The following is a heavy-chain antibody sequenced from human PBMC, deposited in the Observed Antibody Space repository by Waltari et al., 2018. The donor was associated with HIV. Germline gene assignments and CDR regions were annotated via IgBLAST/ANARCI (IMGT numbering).Heavy chain of an antibody. CDR1: GFTFSSTW. J-gene: IGHJ4*02. D-gene: IGHD4-17*01. Sequence: EVQLVESGGGLVQAGGSLRLSCAASGFTFSSTWMHWVRQAPGKGLVWVARINGDGSGTSYADSVRGRFSISRENAENSLHLHMNSVRPEDTGLYYCTREGVETTAPADYWGQGTLVTVSS. V-gene: IGHV3-74*01. CDR3: TREGVETTAPADY. CDR2: INGDGSGT.